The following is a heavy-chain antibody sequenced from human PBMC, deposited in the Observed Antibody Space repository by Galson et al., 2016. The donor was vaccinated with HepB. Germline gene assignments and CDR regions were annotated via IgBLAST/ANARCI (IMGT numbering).Heavy chain of an antibody. V-gene: IGHV1-69*06. J-gene: IGHJ4*02. CDR2: IIPIFGTA. D-gene: IGHD3-22*01. CDR3: ATARLRERRSYNDSLGYYLDF. CDR1: GGPFISYP. Sequence: SVKVSCKASGGPFISYPIAWLRQAPGQGLEWMGGIIPIFGTAQYAQKFQGRVAITAETSTTTVHMELTSLRPEDTAVYYCATARLRERRSYNDSLGYYLDFWGQGTLVIVSS.